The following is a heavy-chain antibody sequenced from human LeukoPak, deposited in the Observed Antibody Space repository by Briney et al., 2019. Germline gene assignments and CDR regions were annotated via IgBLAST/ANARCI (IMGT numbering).Heavy chain of an antibody. D-gene: IGHD3-22*01. CDR2: IYYSGST. CDR1: GGSISSYY. V-gene: IGHV4-59*08. Sequence: SETLSLTCTVSGGSISSYYWSWIRQPPGKGLEWIGYIYYSGSTNYNPSLKSRVTISVDTSKNQFSLKLSSVTAADTAVYYCARQVTTGFDHWGQGTLVTVSS. J-gene: IGHJ4*02. CDR3: ARQVTTGFDH.